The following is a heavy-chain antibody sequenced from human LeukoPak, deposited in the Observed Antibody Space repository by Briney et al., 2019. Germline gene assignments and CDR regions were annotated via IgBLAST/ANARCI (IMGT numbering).Heavy chain of an antibody. Sequence: ASVKVSCKASGYTFAGYYMHWVRQAPGQGLEWMGWINPNSGGTNYAQKFQGRVTMTRDTSISTAYMELSRLRSDDTAVYYCARDSDSSGYYYGGSVYWGQGTLVTVSS. CDR2: INPNSGGT. J-gene: IGHJ4*02. CDR3: ARDSDSSGYYYGGSVY. CDR1: GYTFAGYY. D-gene: IGHD3-22*01. V-gene: IGHV1-2*02.